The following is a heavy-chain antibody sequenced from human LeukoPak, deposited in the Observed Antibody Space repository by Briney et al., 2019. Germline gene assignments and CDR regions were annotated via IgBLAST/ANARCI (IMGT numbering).Heavy chain of an antibody. J-gene: IGHJ5*02. CDR3: ARTYYDFFPGLFDP. D-gene: IGHD3-3*01. Sequence: SETLSLTCTVSGGSISSYYWSWIRQPAGKGLEWIGRIYTSGSTNYNPSLKSRVTMSVDTSKSQSSLKLSSVTAADTAVYYCARTYYDFFPGLFDPWGQGTLVTVSS. CDR1: GGSISSYY. CDR2: IYTSGST. V-gene: IGHV4-4*07.